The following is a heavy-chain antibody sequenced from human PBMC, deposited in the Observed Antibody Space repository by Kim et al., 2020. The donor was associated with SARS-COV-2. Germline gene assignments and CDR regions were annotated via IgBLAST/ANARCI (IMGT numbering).Heavy chain of an antibody. CDR1: GFTFSSYS. D-gene: IGHD6-13*01. CDR3: ARDFRDISWQQLVPYYYYGMDV. V-gene: IGHV3-21*01. CDR2: ISSSSSYI. Sequence: GGSLRLSCAASGFTFSSYSMNWVRQAPGKGLEWVSSISSSSSYIYYADSVKGRFTISRDNAKNSLYLQMNSLRAEDTAVYYCARDFRDISWQQLVPYYYYGMDVWGQGTTVTVSS. J-gene: IGHJ6*02.